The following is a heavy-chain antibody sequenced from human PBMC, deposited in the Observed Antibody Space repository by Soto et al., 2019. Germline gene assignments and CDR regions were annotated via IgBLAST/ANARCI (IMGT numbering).Heavy chain of an antibody. J-gene: IGHJ6*02. Sequence: QVQLVESGGGVVQPGGSPRLSCAASGFTLSSFAMHWVRQAPGKGLEWVALISYDGNNKHYAESMKGRFTISRDNIKGTVLLQMNTLISNDTAKYYCVRSKGYCCSGSCYSPGTGIHYALDVWGHVTAVIVSS. V-gene: IGHV3-30-3*01. D-gene: IGHD3-3*01. CDR2: ISYDGNNK. CDR1: GFTLSSFA. CDR3: VRSKGYCCSGSCYSPGTGIHYALDV.